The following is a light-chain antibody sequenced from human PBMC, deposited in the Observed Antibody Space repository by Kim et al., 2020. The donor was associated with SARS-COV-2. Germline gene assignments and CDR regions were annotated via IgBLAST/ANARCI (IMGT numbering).Light chain of an antibody. CDR3: NSRDSSGVV. V-gene: IGLV3-19*01. Sequence: SVAFGPKGRVTCRGERPKNYFANWIQQKPGQAPVLVFYGKNNPASGIPHRFSGSSSRDTATLTITGTQAEDEADYYCNSRDSSGVVFGGGTKVTVL. CDR1: RPKNYF. J-gene: IGLJ2*01. CDR2: GKN.